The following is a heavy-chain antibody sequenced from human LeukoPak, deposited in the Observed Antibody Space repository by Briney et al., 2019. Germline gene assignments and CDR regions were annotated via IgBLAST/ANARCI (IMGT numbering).Heavy chain of an antibody. J-gene: IGHJ4*02. Sequence: SETLSLTCTFSGGSISSYYWSWIRQPAGKGLEWIGRIYTSGSTNYNPSLKSRVTMSVDTSKNQFSLKLSSVTAADTAVYYCARVGRSLSGSQDYFDYWGQGTLVTVSS. CDR2: IYTSGST. CDR1: GGSISSYY. V-gene: IGHV4-4*07. D-gene: IGHD1-26*01. CDR3: ARVGRSLSGSQDYFDY.